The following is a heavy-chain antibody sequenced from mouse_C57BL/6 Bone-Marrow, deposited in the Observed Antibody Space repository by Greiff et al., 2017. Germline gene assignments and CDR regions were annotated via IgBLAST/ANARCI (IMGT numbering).Heavy chain of an antibody. Sequence: VQVVESGPGLVAPSQSLSITCTVSGFSLTSYAISWVRQPPGKGLEWLGVIWTGGGTNYNSALKSRLSISKDNSKSQVFLKMNSLQTDDTARYYCARNKANWDVWYFDYWGQGTTLTVSS. V-gene: IGHV2-9-1*01. J-gene: IGHJ2*01. CDR2: IWTGGGT. CDR3: ARNKANWDVWYFDY. CDR1: GFSLTSYA. D-gene: IGHD4-1*01.